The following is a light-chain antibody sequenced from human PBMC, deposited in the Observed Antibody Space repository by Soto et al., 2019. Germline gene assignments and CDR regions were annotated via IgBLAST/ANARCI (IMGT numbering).Light chain of an antibody. V-gene: IGKV3-11*01. CDR3: HQRSNLPFT. J-gene: IGKJ3*01. CDR1: RSVSRY. CDR2: DAS. Sequence: EIVLTQSPATLSLSPGERATLSCRASRSVSRYLAWYQQKPGQAPRLLVSDASSRATGIPARFSGSGSGTDFALTISSLAPEDFAVYYCHQRSNLPFTFGPGTKVDIK.